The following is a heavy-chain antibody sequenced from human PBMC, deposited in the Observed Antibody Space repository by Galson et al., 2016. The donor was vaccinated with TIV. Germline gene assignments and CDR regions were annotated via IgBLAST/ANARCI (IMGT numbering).Heavy chain of an antibody. V-gene: IGHV3-23*01. CDR2: ISGDGGST. Sequence: SLRLSCAASGFTFHTYAMTWVRQAPGGGLEWVSAISGDGGSTYYAESMKGRFTVSKDISKNTVYLQVKSLRVEDTAVYYCAKVATGGWSYYDAQPPECWGHGTLVTVSS. CDR1: GFTFHTYA. J-gene: IGHJ4*01. CDR3: AKVATGGWSYYDAQPPEC. D-gene: IGHD3-22*01.